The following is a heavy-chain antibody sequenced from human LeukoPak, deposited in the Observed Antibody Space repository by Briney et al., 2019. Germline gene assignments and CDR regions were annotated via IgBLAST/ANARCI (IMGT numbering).Heavy chain of an antibody. D-gene: IGHD3-3*01. Sequence: ASVKVSCKASGYTFTSYDINWVRQATGQGLEWMGWMNPNSGNTGYAQKFQGRVTMTRNTSISTAYTELSSLRSEDTAVYYCARERGFSDSGYYYYMDVWGKGTTVTVSS. CDR2: MNPNSGNT. CDR3: ARERGFSDSGYYYYMDV. V-gene: IGHV1-8*01. J-gene: IGHJ6*03. CDR1: GYTFTSYD.